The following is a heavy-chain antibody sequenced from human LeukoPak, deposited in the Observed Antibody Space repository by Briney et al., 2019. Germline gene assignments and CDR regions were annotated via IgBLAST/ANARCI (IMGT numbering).Heavy chain of an antibody. CDR2: ISYDGSNK. D-gene: IGHD3-10*01. CDR3: AKDRGYYYGSGNYSSYFDY. CDR1: GFTFSSYG. Sequence: GGSLRLSCAASGFTFSSYGMHWVRRAPGKGLEWVAVISYDGSNKYYADSVKGRFTISRGNSKNTLYLQMNSLRAEDTAVYYCAKDRGYYYGSGNYSSYFDYWGQGTLVTVSS. J-gene: IGHJ4*02. V-gene: IGHV3-30*18.